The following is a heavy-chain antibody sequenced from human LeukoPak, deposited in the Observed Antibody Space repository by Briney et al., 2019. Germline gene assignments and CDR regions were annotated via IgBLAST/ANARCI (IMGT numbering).Heavy chain of an antibody. CDR1: GFTVSSNY. J-gene: IGHJ4*02. CDR3: AGTTVARKHFYFDY. D-gene: IGHD4-4*01. CDR2: IYSGGST. Sequence: GGSLRLSCAASGFTVSSNYVSWVRQAPGKGLEWVSVIYSGGSTYYADSVKGRFTISRHNSKNTLYLQMNSLRAEDTAVYYCAGTTVARKHFYFDYWGQGTLVTVSS. V-gene: IGHV3-53*04.